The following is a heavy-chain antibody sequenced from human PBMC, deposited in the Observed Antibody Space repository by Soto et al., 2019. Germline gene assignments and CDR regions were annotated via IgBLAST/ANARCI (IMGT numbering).Heavy chain of an antibody. J-gene: IGHJ4*02. V-gene: IGHV4-4*07. CDR2: MYTTGST. CDR1: GGSIISYY. CDR3: ARDLHYYGSGSSLSLLDY. D-gene: IGHD3-10*01. Sequence: PSETLSLTCTVSGGSIISYYWSWFRQPAGKGLEWIGRMYTTGSTNYNPSLKSRVSMSLDTSKNQFSLKLSSVTAADTAVYYCARDLHYYGSGSSLSLLDYWGQGTLVTVSS.